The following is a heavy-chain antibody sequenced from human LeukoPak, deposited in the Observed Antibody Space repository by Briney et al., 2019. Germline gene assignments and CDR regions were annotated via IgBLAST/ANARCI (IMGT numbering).Heavy chain of an antibody. D-gene: IGHD3-10*01. V-gene: IGHV3-23*01. CDR3: AKDTVAMIRGLMAL. CDR1: GFTFSSYA. J-gene: IGHJ4*02. CDR2: ISGSGVSA. Sequence: GGSLRVSCAASGFTFSSYAMSWVRQAPGRGLEWVSAISGSGVSAYYADSVKGRFTISRDNSKNTLSLQMNSLRAEDTAVYYCAKDTVAMIRGLMALWGQGTLVTVSS.